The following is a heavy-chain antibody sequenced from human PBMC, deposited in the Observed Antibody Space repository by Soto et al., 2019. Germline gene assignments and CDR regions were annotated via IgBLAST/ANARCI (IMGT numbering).Heavy chain of an antibody. CDR2: ISGGGITT. CDR3: ARDRLPAAGRLFDP. Sequence: EVQLVESGGDLVQPGGSLTLSCAVSGFTSSSYAMNWVRQAPGKGLEWVSAISGGGITTFYADSVKGRFTISRDNSKNTLSLQMNSLRAEDTAIYYCARDRLPAAGRLFDPWGQGTLVTVSS. D-gene: IGHD6-13*01. J-gene: IGHJ5*02. CDR1: GFTSSSYA. V-gene: IGHV3-23*04.